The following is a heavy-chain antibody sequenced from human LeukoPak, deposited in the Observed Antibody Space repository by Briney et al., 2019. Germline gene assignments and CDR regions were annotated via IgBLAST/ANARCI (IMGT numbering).Heavy chain of an antibody. CDR1: GYSFTNYW. Sequence: GESLKISCKGSGYSFTNYWIGWVRQMPGKGLEWMGIIYPGDSDTRYSPSFQGQVTISADKSISTAYLQWSSLKASDTAMYYCARVGDSGSYLSWFDPWGQGTLVTVSS. CDR3: ARVGDSGSYLSWFDP. V-gene: IGHV5-51*01. D-gene: IGHD3-10*01. CDR2: IYPGDSDT. J-gene: IGHJ5*02.